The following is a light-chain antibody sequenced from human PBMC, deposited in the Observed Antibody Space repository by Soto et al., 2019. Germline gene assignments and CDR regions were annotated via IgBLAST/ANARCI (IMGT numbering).Light chain of an antibody. CDR2: DAS. CDR1: QGISSA. Sequence: AIQLTQSPSSLSASVGDRVTITCRASQGISSALAWYQQRPGKAPKLLIYDASSLERGVPSRFSGSGSETDFTLTISSLQPEDFATYYCQQFNSYPLTFGGGTQVEIK. V-gene: IGKV1-13*02. J-gene: IGKJ4*01. CDR3: QQFNSYPLT.